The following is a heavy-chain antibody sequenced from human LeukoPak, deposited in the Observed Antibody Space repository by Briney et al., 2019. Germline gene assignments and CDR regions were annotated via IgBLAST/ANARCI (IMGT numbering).Heavy chain of an antibody. CDR2: IYYSGST. CDR1: GGSTSSYY. CDR3: ARHEEKSGGFGELFKRYYYYYGMDV. Sequence: PSETLSLTCTVSGGSTSSYYWSWIRQPPGKGLEWIGYIYYSGSTNYNPSLKSRVTISVDTSKNQFSLKLSSVTAADTAVYYCARHEEKSGGFGELFKRYYYYYGMDVWGQGTTVTVSS. V-gene: IGHV4-59*08. J-gene: IGHJ6*02. D-gene: IGHD3-10*01.